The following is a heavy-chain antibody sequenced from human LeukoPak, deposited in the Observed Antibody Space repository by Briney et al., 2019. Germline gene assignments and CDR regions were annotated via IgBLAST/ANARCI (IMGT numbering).Heavy chain of an antibody. D-gene: IGHD7-27*01. J-gene: IGHJ5*02. CDR1: GASVSSSSYY. V-gene: IGHV4-39*01. CDR3: ASLGTLRS. CDR2: ISYSGTN. Sequence: PETLSLTCTVSGASVSSSSYYWGWIRQPPGKGLEWIGSISYSGTNYNNPSLKSRVSISIDTSKNQFSVKLTSVTAADTAMYYCASLGTLRSWGQGTLVTVSS.